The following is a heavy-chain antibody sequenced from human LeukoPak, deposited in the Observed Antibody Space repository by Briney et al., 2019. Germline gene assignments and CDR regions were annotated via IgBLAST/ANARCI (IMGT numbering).Heavy chain of an antibody. CDR2: ISGSGGST. V-gene: IGHV3-23*01. D-gene: IGHD3-22*01. CDR1: GYSFSSYI. CDR3: AKAEYYYDSSGYS. Sequence: GESLKISCKGSGYSFSSYIMSWVRQAPGKGLEWVSAISGSGGSTYHADSVKGRFTISRDNSKNTLYLQMNSLRAEDTAVYYCAKAEYYYDSSGYSWGQGTLVTVSS. J-gene: IGHJ5*02.